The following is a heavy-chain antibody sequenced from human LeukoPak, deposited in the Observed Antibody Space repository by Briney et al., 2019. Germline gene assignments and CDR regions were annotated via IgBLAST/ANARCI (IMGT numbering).Heavy chain of an antibody. CDR2: INPNSGGT. V-gene: IGHV1-2*02. Sequence: ASVKVFCKASGYTFTGYYMHWVRQAPGQGLEWMGWINPNSGGTNYAQKFQGRVTMTRDTSISTAYMELSRLRSDDTAVYYCARDYYDSSGYSEYWGQGTLVTVSS. CDR1: GYTFTGYY. D-gene: IGHD3-22*01. J-gene: IGHJ4*02. CDR3: ARDYYDSSGYSEY.